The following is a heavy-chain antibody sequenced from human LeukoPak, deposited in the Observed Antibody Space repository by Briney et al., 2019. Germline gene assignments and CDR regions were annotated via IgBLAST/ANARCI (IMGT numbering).Heavy chain of an antibody. CDR2: INPNSGGT. CDR3: AAESIVVVDDAFDI. J-gene: IGHJ3*02. V-gene: IGHV1-2*02. CDR1: GYTFTGYY. Sequence: GASVKVSCKASGYTFTGYYMHWVRQAPGQGLEWMGWINPNSGGTNYAQKFQGRVTMTRDTSISTAYMDLRSLRSDDTAVYYCAAESIVVVDDAFDIWGQGTMVTVSS. D-gene: IGHD3-22*01.